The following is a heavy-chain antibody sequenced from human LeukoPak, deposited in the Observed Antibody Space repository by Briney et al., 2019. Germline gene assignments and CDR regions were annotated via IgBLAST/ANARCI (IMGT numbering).Heavy chain of an antibody. V-gene: IGHV3-21*01. CDR1: GFTFSSYE. Sequence: GGSLRLSCAASGFTFSSYEMNWVRQAPGKGLEWVSSISTSSSYIYSADSVKGRFTISRDNAKNSLYLQMNSLRAEDTAVYYCVRDTFSPDAFDIWGQGTMVTVSS. J-gene: IGHJ3*02. D-gene: IGHD3-16*01. CDR3: VRDTFSPDAFDI. CDR2: ISTSSSYI.